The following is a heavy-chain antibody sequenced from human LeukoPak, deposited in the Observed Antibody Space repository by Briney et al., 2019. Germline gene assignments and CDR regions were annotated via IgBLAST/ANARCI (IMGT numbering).Heavy chain of an antibody. V-gene: IGHV3-23*01. CDR3: AKDHYYDSSGYFTYYSYYYMDV. D-gene: IGHD3-22*01. J-gene: IGHJ6*03. CDR1: GFTFSSYA. Sequence: PGGSLRLSCAASGFTFSSYAMSWVRQAPGKGLEWVSAISGGGGNTYYADSVKGRFTISRDNSKNTLYLQMNSLRAEDTAVYYCAKDHYYDSSGYFTYYSYYYMDVWGKGTTVTVSS. CDR2: ISGGGGNT.